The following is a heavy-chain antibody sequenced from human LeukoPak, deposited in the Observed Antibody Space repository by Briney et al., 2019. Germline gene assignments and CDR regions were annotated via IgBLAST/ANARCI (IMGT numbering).Heavy chain of an antibody. D-gene: IGHD3-10*01. Sequence: ASVKVSCKASGYTFTGYYMHWVRQAPGQGLEWMGWINPNSGGTNYAQKFQGRVTMTRDTSISTSYMELSRLRSDDTAVYYCARDRGFGRRLYYFDYWGQGTLVTVSS. V-gene: IGHV1-2*02. CDR2: INPNSGGT. J-gene: IGHJ4*02. CDR3: ARDRGFGRRLYYFDY. CDR1: GYTFTGYY.